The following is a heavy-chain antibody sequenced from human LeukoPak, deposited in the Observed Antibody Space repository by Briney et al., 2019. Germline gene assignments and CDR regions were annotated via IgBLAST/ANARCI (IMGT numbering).Heavy chain of an antibody. CDR1: GFTFSSYA. J-gene: IGHJ4*02. Sequence: PGGSLRLSCAASGFTFSSYAMSWVRQAPGKGLEWVSAISGSGGSTYYADSVKGRFTISRDNSKNTLYLQMNSLRAEDTAVYYCAKDRPPMRYFDWLLQYYFDYWGQGTLVTVSS. CDR2: ISGSGGST. D-gene: IGHD3-9*01. CDR3: AKDRPPMRYFDWLLQYYFDY. V-gene: IGHV3-23*01.